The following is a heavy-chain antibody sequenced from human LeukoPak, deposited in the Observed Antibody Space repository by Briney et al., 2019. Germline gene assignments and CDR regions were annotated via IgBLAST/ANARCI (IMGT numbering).Heavy chain of an antibody. D-gene: IGHD3-22*01. CDR3: AKAGAYYYDSSGYYSDGGYFQH. CDR2: ISYDGSNK. Sequence: GGSLRLSCAASGFTFSSYGMHWVRQAPGKGLEWVAVISYDGSNKYYADSVKGRFTISRDNSKNTLYLQMNSLRAEDTAVYYCAKAGAYYYDSSGYYSDGGYFQHWGQGTLVTVSS. CDR1: GFTFSSYG. J-gene: IGHJ1*01. V-gene: IGHV3-30*18.